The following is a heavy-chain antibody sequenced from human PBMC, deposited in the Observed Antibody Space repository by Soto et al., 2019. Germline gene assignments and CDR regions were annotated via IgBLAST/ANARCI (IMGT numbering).Heavy chain of an antibody. Sequence: SVKVSCKISETSFNMAAVSWVRQAPGQGLEWMGGIIPTFETSIYSRKFHGRVSITADRSTSTAYMELSSLRSEDTAVYYCARALIQQLTPNLDPWGQGTLVTVSS. CDR1: ETSFNMAA. J-gene: IGHJ5*02. V-gene: IGHV1-69*06. CDR3: ARALIQQLTPNLDP. D-gene: IGHD4-4*01. CDR2: IIPTFETS.